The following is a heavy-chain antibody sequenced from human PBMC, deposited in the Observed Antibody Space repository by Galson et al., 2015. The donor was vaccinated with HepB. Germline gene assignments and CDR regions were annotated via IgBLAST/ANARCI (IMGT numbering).Heavy chain of an antibody. J-gene: IGHJ4*02. D-gene: IGHD4-23*01. Sequence: SLRLSCAASGFTFNDYSMIWVRQAPGKGLEWLSYISGSPATKYYADSVRGRFTVSRDNANNFLYLQMGGLRAEDTAIYYCVRSTHYSAPGGNDYWGQGTLVTVSS. CDR3: VRSTHYSAPGGNDY. V-gene: IGHV3-48*04. CDR2: ISGSPATK. CDR1: GFTFNDYS.